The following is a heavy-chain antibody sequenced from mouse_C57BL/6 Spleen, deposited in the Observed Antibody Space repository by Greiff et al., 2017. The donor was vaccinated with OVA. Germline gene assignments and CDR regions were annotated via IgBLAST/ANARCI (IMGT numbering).Heavy chain of an antibody. CDR1: GFTFSDYY. V-gene: IGHV5-12*01. J-gene: IGHJ2*01. D-gene: IGHD2-2*01. CDR3: ARQGYAFDY. CDR2: ISNGGGST. Sequence: EVHLVESGGGLVQPGGSLKLSCAASGFTFSDYYMYWVRQTPEKRLEWVAYISNGGGSTYYPDTVKGRFTISRDNAKNTLYLQMSRLKSEDTAMYYCARQGYAFDYWGQGTTLTVSS.